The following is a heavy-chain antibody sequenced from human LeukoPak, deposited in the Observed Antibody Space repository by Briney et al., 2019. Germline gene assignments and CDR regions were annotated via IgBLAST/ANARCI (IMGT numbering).Heavy chain of an antibody. V-gene: IGHV1-18*01. J-gene: IGHJ6*02. D-gene: IGHD3-10*01. Sequence: ASVKVSCKASGYTFTSYGISWVRQAPGQGLEWMGWISPYNGNTNYAQKLQGRVTMTTDTSTSTAYMELRSLRSDDAAVYYCARDLPYYYGSGSYYNDGGYYGMDVWGQGTTVTVSS. CDR1: GYTFTSYG. CDR3: ARDLPYYYGSGSYYNDGGYYGMDV. CDR2: ISPYNGNT.